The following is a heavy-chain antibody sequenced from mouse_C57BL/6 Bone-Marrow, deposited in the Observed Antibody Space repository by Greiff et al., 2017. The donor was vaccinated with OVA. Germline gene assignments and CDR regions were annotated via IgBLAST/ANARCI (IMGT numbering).Heavy chain of an antibody. J-gene: IGHJ2*01. V-gene: IGHV1-26*01. Sequence: EVQLQQSGPELVKPGASVKISCKASGYTFTDYYMNWVKQSHGKSLEWIGDINPNNGGTSYNQKFKGKATLTVDKSSSTAYMELRSLTSEDSAVYYCARSGTGTWDCWGQGTTLTVSS. D-gene: IGHD4-1*01. CDR3: ARSGTGTWDC. CDR1: GYTFTDYY. CDR2: INPNNGGT.